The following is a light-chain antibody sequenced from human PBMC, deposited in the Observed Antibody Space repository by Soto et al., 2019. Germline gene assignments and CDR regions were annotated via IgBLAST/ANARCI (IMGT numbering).Light chain of an antibody. CDR1: SSDVGSYTL. J-gene: IGLJ1*01. Sequence: QSVLTQPASVSGSPGQSITISCTGTSSDVGSYTLVSWYQQPPGKAPKLMIYEASKRPSGVSNRFSGSKSGNTASLTISGLQAEYEADYYCYSYAGSSTFVVFGTGTKVTVL. CDR3: YSYAGSSTFVV. V-gene: IGLV2-23*02. CDR2: EAS.